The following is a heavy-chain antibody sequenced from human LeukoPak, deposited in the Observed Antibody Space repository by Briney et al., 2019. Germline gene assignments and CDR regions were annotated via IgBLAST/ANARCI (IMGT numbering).Heavy chain of an antibody. CDR2: INPNSGGT. Sequence: ASVKVSCKASGYTFTGYYMHWVRQAPGQGLEWVGRINPNSGGTSYAQKFKGRVTMTRDTSISTAYMELSSLTSDDTAVHYCARDSRVAGDYWGQGTLVTVSS. V-gene: IGHV1-2*06. CDR3: ARDSRVAGDY. CDR1: GYTFTGYY. D-gene: IGHD2-15*01. J-gene: IGHJ4*02.